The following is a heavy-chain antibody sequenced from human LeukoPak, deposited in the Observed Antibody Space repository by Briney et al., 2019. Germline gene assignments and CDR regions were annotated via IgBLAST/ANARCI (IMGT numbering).Heavy chain of an antibody. J-gene: IGHJ4*02. D-gene: IGHD2-2*02. V-gene: IGHV3-7*03. CDR2: IKQDGSGK. Sequence: GGSLRLSCAASGFTFSSYWMSWVRQAPGRGLEWVANIKQDGSGKYYVDSVKGRFTISRDNAKNSLYLQMNSLRAEDTAVYYCAREPPFGPAAISFDYWGQGTLVTVSS. CDR3: AREPPFGPAAISFDY. CDR1: GFTFSSYW.